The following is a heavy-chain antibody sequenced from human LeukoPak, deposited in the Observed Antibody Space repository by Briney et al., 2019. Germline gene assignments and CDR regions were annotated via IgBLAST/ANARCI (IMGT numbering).Heavy chain of an antibody. V-gene: IGHV3-30*18. CDR3: AKEGGFGTTFDY. D-gene: IGHD3-16*01. CDR1: GFTFSSYG. J-gene: IGHJ4*02. Sequence: GRSLRLSCAASGFTFSSYGMHWVRQAPGKGPEWVAVISYDGSNKYYADSVKGRFTISRDNSKNTLYLQMNSLRAEDTAVYYCAKEGGFGTTFDYWGQGTLVTVSS. CDR2: ISYDGSNK.